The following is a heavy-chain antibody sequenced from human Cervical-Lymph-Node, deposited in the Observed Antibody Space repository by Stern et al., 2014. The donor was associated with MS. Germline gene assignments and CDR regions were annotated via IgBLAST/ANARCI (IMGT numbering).Heavy chain of an antibody. CDR3: VRDALSTGRNIRNYDYGMDV. CDR1: GSPFTGHY. Sequence: VQLEESGAEVKKPGASVNVSCRASGSPFTGHYIHWMRQAPGHGLAWMGWITTQSSVTSYAQKFQGRVTITRDTSSNTGYLGLSRLTSDDTAVYYWVRDALSTGRNIRNYDYGMDVWGQGTTVAVAS. V-gene: IGHV1-2*02. CDR2: ITTQSSVT. D-gene: IGHD2/OR15-2a*01. J-gene: IGHJ6*02.